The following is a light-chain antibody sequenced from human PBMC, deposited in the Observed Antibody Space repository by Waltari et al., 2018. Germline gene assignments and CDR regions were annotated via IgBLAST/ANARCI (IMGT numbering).Light chain of an antibody. J-gene: IGLJ2*01. CDR2: KDT. Sequence: SFELTQPPSVSVSPGQTATITCSGNVLPKQYVYWYQQKPGQAPVLLIYKDTERPSGIPERFSGSTSGTGTTVTLTIGGVQAEDEADYYCQSIDVDALTFGGGTKLTV. CDR3: QSIDVDALT. V-gene: IGLV3-25*03. CDR1: VLPKQY.